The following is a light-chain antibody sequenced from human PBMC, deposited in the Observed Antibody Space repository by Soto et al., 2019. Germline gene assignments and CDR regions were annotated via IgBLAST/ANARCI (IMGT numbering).Light chain of an antibody. CDR2: AES. J-gene: IGKJ1*01. Sequence: DIQVTQSPSSLSASVGDRVTITCRASQSISNYLNWYQQKPGKAPKVLIYAESSLQSGVPSRFSGSGSGTDFTLTIISLQPEDFATYYCQQTYSTPWTFGQGTKVEIK. CDR3: QQTYSTPWT. CDR1: QSISNY. V-gene: IGKV1-39*01.